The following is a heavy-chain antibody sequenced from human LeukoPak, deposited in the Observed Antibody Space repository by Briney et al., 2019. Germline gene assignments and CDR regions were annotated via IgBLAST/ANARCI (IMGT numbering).Heavy chain of an antibody. J-gene: IGHJ4*02. CDR2: ISYDGSNK. Sequence: PGGSLRLSCAASGFTFSNYGMHWVRQAPGKGLEWVAVISYDGSNKYYADSVKGRFTFSRDNSKNTLYLQMSSLRAEDTAVYYCAKDPYRASSGLVDYWGQGTLVTVSS. V-gene: IGHV3-30*18. CDR1: GFTFSNYG. CDR3: AKDPYRASSGLVDY. D-gene: IGHD5-12*01.